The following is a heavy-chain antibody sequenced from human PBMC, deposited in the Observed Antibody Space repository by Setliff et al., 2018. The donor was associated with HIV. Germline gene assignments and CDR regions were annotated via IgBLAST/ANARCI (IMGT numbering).Heavy chain of an antibody. CDR2: MYYSGST. CDR1: GGSISSSSYY. V-gene: IGHV4-39*07. CDR3: ARDVPWGDYYYYMDV. D-gene: IGHD3-16*01. Sequence: SETLSLTCTVSGGSISSSSYYWGWVRQPPGKGLEWIGSMYYSGSTYYTPSLKSLITISLDTSKNQFSLKLSSVTAADTAVYYCARDVPWGDYYYYMDVWGKGTTVTVSS. J-gene: IGHJ6*03.